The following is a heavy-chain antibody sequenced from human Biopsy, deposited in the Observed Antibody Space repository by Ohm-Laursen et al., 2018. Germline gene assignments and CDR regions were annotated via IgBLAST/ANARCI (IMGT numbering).Heavy chain of an antibody. CDR1: GYTFTSYD. J-gene: IGHJ5*02. D-gene: IGHD1-7*01. V-gene: IGHV1-8*02. CDR2: LNPVSGNP. Sequence: GSSVKVSCKASGYTFTSYDITWVRQASGQGPEWIGWLNPVSGNPNFGQKFRGRVTVTSDTSISTACMELSGLTSDDTATYYCGRAVRNQLLTDPWGQGTLVTVTS. CDR3: GRAVRNQLLTDP.